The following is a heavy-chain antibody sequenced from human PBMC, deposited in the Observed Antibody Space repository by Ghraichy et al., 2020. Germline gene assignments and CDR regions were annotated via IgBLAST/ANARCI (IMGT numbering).Heavy chain of an antibody. CDR2: LSAGGGSI. D-gene: IGHD1-1*01. Sequence: GGSLRLSCAASGFTFSNYAMAWVRQAPGKGLHWVSTLSAGGGSIYYTDSLKGRFTISRDNSKNTLYLQMNSLRAEDTAVYYCAKLKYPSSTWKDPFDYWGQGTLVTVSS. CDR1: GFTFSNYA. CDR3: AKLKYPSSTWKDPFDY. V-gene: IGHV3-23*01. J-gene: IGHJ4*02.